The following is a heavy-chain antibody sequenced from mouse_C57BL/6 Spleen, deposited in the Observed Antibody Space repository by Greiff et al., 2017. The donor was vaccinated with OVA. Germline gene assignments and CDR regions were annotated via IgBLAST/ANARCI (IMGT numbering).Heavy chain of an antibody. CDR2: IDPSDSYT. D-gene: IGHD2-3*01. V-gene: IGHV1-69*01. J-gene: IGHJ3*01. Sequence: QVQLKQPGAELVMPGASVKLSCKASGYTFTSYWMHWVKQRPGQGLEWIGEIDPSDSYTNYNQKFKGKSTLTVDKSSSTAYMQLSSLTSEDSAVYYCARSGYSPGFAYWGQGTLVTVSA. CDR1: GYTFTSYW. CDR3: ARSGYSPGFAY.